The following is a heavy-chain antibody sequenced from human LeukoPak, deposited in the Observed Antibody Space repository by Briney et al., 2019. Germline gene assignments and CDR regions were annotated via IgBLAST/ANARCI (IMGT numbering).Heavy chain of an antibody. CDR1: GGSISSGDYY. CDR2: IYYSGST. J-gene: IGHJ4*02. Sequence: SQTLSLTCTVSGGSISSGDYYWSWIRQPPGKGLEWIGYIYYSGSTYYNPSLKSRVTISVDTSKNQFSLKLSSVTAADTAVYYCARHEQYSNGQLDYWGQGTLVTVSS. D-gene: IGHD5-18*01. CDR3: ARHEQYSNGQLDY. V-gene: IGHV4-30-4*08.